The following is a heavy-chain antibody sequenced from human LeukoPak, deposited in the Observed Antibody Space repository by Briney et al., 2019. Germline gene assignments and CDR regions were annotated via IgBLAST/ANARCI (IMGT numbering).Heavy chain of an antibody. D-gene: IGHD2-15*01. J-gene: IGHJ5*02. CDR1: GYTLTELS. Sequence: ASVKVSCKVSGYTLTELSMHWVRQAPGNGLEWMGGFDPEDGETLYAQKFQGRVTMTEDTFTDTAYMELSSLRSEDTAVYYCATDQGGLPNWFDPWGQGTLVTVSS. CDR3: ATDQGGLPNWFDP. V-gene: IGHV1-24*01. CDR2: FDPEDGET.